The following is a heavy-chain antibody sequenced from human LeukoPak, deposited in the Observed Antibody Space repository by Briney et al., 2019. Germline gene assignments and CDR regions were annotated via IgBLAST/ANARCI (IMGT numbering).Heavy chain of an antibody. CDR2: INYSGGT. CDR3: ARQQSASNWFDP. D-gene: IGHD6-13*01. CDR1: GGSFSGYY. J-gene: IGHJ5*02. V-gene: IGHV4-34*01. Sequence: PSETLSLTCAVYGGSFSGYYWSWIRQPPGKGLEWIGEINYSGGTSYNPSLKSRVTISVDTSKNQFSLKLTSVTAADTAVYYCARQQSASNWFDPWGQGTLVTVSS.